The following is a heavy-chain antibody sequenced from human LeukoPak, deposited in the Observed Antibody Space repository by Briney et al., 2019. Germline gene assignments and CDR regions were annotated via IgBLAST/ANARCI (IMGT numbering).Heavy chain of an antibody. CDR1: GGTFSSYA. V-gene: IGHV1-69*05. CDR2: IIPIFGTA. D-gene: IGHD6-13*01. Sequence: SVKVSCKASGGTFSSYAISWVRQAPGQGLEWMGGIIPIFGTANYAQKLQGRVTMTTDTSTSTAYMELRSLRSDDTAVYYCAVLIAAAGTAHDYWGQGTLVTVSS. CDR3: AVLIAAAGTAHDY. J-gene: IGHJ4*02.